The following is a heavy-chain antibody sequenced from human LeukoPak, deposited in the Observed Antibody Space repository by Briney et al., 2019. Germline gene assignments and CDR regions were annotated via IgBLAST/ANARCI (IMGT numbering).Heavy chain of an antibody. CDR1: RGFSSSYY. Sequence: SETLYLTCSVSRGFSSSYYWSWIRQPPGKGLEWIGYIYGSGGANYNPSLYSRVTISIVTSKNQFSLTLTSVTAADTAVYYCARCSSSRYANFDYWGQGALVTVSS. CDR3: ARCSSSRYANFDY. D-gene: IGHD6-13*01. CDR2: IYGSGGA. J-gene: IGHJ4*02. V-gene: IGHV4-59*08.